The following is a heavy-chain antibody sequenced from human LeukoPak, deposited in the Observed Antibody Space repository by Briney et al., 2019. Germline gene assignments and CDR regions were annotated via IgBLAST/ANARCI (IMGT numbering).Heavy chain of an antibody. J-gene: IGHJ2*01. CDR2: ISSSSSYK. V-gene: IGHV3-21*01. CDR3: ARDFDDYVGYFDL. Sequence: GGSLRLSCAASDFTFSSYTMNWVRQAPGKGLEWISSISSSSSYKYYADSVEGRFTISRDNAMNSVYLEMNSLRAEDTAVYYCARDFDDYVGYFDLWGRGTLVTVSS. D-gene: IGHD3-16*01. CDR1: DFTFSSYT.